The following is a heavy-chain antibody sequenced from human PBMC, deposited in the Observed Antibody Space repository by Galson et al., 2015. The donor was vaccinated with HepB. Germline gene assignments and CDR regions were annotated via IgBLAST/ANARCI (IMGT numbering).Heavy chain of an antibody. CDR1: GFTFSSYA. J-gene: IGHJ4*02. V-gene: IGHV3-30*04. Sequence: SLRLSCAASGFTFSSYAMHWVRQAPGKGLEWVAVISYDGSNKYYADSVEGRFTISRDNSKNTLYLQMNSLRAEDTAVYYCARDRGSSSPLLDYWGQGTLVTVSS. D-gene: IGHD6-6*01. CDR2: ISYDGSNK. CDR3: ARDRGSSSPLLDY.